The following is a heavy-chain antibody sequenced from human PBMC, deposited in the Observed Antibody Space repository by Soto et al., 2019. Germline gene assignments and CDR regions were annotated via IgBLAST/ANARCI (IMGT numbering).Heavy chain of an antibody. CDR1: GGSISSSSYY. CDR3: ARLAEAVQIDY. J-gene: IGHJ4*02. D-gene: IGHD6-19*01. Sequence: LSLTCTVSGGSISSSSYYWGWIRQPPGKGLEWIGSIYYSGSTYYNPSLKSRVTISVDTSKNQFSLKLSSVTAADTAVYYCARLAEAVQIDYWGQGTLVTVSS. CDR2: IYYSGST. V-gene: IGHV4-39*01.